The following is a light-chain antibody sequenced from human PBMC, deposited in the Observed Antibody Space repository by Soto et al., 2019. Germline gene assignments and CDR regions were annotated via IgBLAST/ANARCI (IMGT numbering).Light chain of an antibody. Sequence: DIVMTQSPDSLAVSLGEKVTINCKSSRTLLYSNNKDYLAWYQVKTGQPPKLLVHWASVRESGVPDRFSGAGSGTDFTLTISSLQAEDVAVYYCQQYNTAPMTFGGGTKVEIK. J-gene: IGKJ4*01. CDR1: RTLLYSNNKDY. V-gene: IGKV4-1*01. CDR3: QQYNTAPMT. CDR2: WAS.